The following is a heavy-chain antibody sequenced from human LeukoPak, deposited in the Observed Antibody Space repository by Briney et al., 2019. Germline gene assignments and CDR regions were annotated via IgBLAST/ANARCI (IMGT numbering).Heavy chain of an antibody. J-gene: IGHJ4*02. V-gene: IGHV3-66*01. D-gene: IGHD2-15*01. CDR1: GFSFSTYA. Sequence: GGSLRLSCAASGFSFSTYAMSWVRQAPGKGLEWVLVIYSGGSTYYADSVKGRFTISRDNSKNTLYLQMNSLRAEDTAVYYCARDSRRILPSDWGQGTLVTVSS. CDR2: IYSGGST. CDR3: ARDSRRILPSD.